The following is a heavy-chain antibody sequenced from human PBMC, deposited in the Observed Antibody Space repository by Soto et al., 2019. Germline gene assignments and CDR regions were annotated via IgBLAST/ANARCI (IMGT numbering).Heavy chain of an antibody. CDR1: GYIFTTYW. CDR3: ARGRYCSGGSCYFDY. Sequence: GESLKISCNGSGYIFTTYWIGWVRQMPGKGLEWLGIIYPGDSDTRYSPSFQGQVTISADKSISTAYLQWSSLKASDTAMYYCARGRYCSGGSCYFDYWGQGTLVTVSS. CDR2: IYPGDSDT. D-gene: IGHD2-15*01. J-gene: IGHJ4*02. V-gene: IGHV5-51*01.